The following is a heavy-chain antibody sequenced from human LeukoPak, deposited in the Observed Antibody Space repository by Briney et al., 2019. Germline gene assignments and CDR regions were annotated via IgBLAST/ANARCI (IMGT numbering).Heavy chain of an antibody. CDR1: GYTFTSYY. Sequence: GASVKVSCKASGYTFTSYYTHWVRQAPGQGLEWMGIIKPSGGSTLYAQKFQGRVTVTSDMSTSTVYVELRSLRSDDTAVYYCARVGYDNWFDPWGQGTLVTVSS. CDR3: ARVGYDNWFDP. J-gene: IGHJ5*02. V-gene: IGHV1-46*01. CDR2: IKPSGGST. D-gene: IGHD5-18*01.